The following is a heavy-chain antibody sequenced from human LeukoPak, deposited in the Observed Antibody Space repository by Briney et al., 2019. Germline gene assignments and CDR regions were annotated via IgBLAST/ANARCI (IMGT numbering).Heavy chain of an antibody. J-gene: IGHJ3*02. CDR1: GYTFTNYA. CDR3: ARDRGIAAAGYDAFDI. CDR2: INTVNGNT. V-gene: IGHV1-3*04. Sequence: ASVKVSCKASGYTFTNYAIHWMRQAPGQRLEWMGWINTVNGNTKYSQKFQGRVTITRDTSASTAYMELSSLRSEDTAVYYCARDRGIAAAGYDAFDIWGQGTMVTVSS. D-gene: IGHD6-13*01.